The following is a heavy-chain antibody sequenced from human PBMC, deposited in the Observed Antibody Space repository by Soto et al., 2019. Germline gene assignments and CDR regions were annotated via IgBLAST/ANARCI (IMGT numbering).Heavy chain of an antibody. CDR2: MYPGDSDT. D-gene: IGHD3-3*01. J-gene: IGHJ4*02. V-gene: IGHV5-51*01. CDR3: ARLPRDCNKTSCHYADH. Sequence: PGETLKISCRGSGYDFNTNWFGWVRQLPGRGLEWVGIMYPGDSDTRYNPSLQGHVTLSVDVTVSTAFLQWRSLETSDTGMYFCARLPRDCNKTSCHYADHWGQGTQVTVSS. CDR1: GYDFNTNW.